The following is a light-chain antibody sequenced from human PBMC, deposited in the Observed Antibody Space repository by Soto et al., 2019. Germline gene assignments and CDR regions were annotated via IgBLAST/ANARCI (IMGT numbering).Light chain of an antibody. CDR3: HEYSKWHIFP. Sequence: EIVVTQSPGILSVSPGDRATLSCRASQSVGRNLAGYQQKPGQAPTLLIYAAYPRATGLPDRVSGSGSGTDYSLTISSLESEDFAGCYCHEYSKWHIFPCGPGTRVDMK. V-gene: IGKV3-15*01. CDR1: QSVGRN. J-gene: IGKJ3*01. CDR2: AAY.